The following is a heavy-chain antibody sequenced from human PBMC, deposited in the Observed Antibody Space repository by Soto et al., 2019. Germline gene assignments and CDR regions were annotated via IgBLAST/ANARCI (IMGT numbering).Heavy chain of an antibody. CDR2: IYYSGST. Sequence: PSETLSLTCTVSGGSISSGGYYWSWIRQHPGKGLEWIGYIYYSGSTYYNPSLKSRVTISVDTSKNQFSLKLSSVTAADTAVYYCARVGSNYDILTGHNWFDPWGQGTLVTVSS. J-gene: IGHJ5*02. D-gene: IGHD3-9*01. CDR3: ARVGSNYDILTGHNWFDP. CDR1: GGSISSGGYY. V-gene: IGHV4-31*03.